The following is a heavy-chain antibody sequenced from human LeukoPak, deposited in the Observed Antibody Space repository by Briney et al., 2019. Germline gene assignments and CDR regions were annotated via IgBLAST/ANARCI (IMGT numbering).Heavy chain of an antibody. V-gene: IGHV3-30*01. J-gene: IGHJ4*02. CDR1: GFTFSSYA. CDR2: ISYDGSNK. Sequence: PGRSLRLSCAASGFTFSSYAMHWVRQAPGKGLEWVAVISYDGSNKYYADSVKGRFTISRDNSKNTLYLQMNSLRAEDTAVYYCASISIAARSRSFDYWGQETLVTVSS. CDR3: ASISIAARSRSFDY. D-gene: IGHD6-6*01.